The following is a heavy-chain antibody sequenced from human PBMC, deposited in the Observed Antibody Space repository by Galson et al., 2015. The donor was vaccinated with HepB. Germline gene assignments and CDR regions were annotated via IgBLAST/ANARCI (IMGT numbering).Heavy chain of an antibody. D-gene: IGHD1-26*01. CDR2: ISGDGGFT. J-gene: IGHJ3*02. Sequence: SLRLSCAASGFTFNTFAMNWVRQAPGKGLEWVSGISGDGGFTYYADSVKGRFTISRDNSKNTFSLQMNSLRAEDAAVYYCAKSNTGSYYGSAFDIWGQGTMVTVSS. CDR3: AKSNTGSYYGSAFDI. V-gene: IGHV3-23*01. CDR1: GFTFNTFA.